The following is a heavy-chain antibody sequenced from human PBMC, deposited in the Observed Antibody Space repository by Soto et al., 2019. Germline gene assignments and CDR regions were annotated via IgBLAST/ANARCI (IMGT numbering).Heavy chain of an antibody. V-gene: IGHV1-58*02. CDR3: AAFRIMMYYGSGSYYIDDAFDI. J-gene: IGHJ3*02. CDR1: GFTFTSSA. D-gene: IGHD3-10*01. Sequence: ASVKVSCKASGFTFTSSAMQWVRQARGQRLEWIGWIVVGSGNTNYAQKFQERVTITRDMSTSTAYMELSSLRSEDTAVYYCAAFRIMMYYGSGSYYIDDAFDIWGQGTMVTVSS. CDR2: IVVGSGNT.